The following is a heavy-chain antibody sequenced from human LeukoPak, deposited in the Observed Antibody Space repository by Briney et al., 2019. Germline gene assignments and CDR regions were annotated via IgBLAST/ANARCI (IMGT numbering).Heavy chain of an antibody. D-gene: IGHD6-13*01. CDR2: VSNSGSSI. V-gene: IGHV3-11*01. J-gene: IGHJ3*01. CDR3: ARDGAYSASNF. CDR1: GFTFGDEY. Sequence: PGGSLRLSCAASGFTFGDEYMSWIRQAPGKGLEWISCVSNSGSSIYYADSVKGRFSISRDNVKNSLYLQMNSLRVEDTAVYYCARDGAYSASNFWGQGTMVAVSS.